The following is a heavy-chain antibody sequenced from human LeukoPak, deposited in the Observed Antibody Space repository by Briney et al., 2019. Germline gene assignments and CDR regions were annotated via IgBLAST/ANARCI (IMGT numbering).Heavy chain of an antibody. Sequence: ASETLSLTCTVSGGSISPYYWSWIRQTPGKGLEWIGYILYSGTTTNYNPSLKSRVTISVDTSKNQFSLKLSSVTAADTAVYYCARVGDWKDLVYWGQGTLVTVSS. J-gene: IGHJ4*02. CDR1: GGSISPYY. D-gene: IGHD1-1*01. V-gene: IGHV4-59*01. CDR2: ILYSGTTT. CDR3: ARVGDWKDLVY.